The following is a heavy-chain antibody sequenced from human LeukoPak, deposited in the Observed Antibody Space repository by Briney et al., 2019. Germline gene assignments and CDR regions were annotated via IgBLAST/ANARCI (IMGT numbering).Heavy chain of an antibody. CDR2: INSDGSST. CDR3: ARDGILVTANHYYYYGMDV. CDR1: GFTFSSYW. Sequence: GGSLRLSCAASGFTFSSYWMHWVRQAPGKGLVWVSRINSDGSSTSYADSVKGRFTISRDNSKNTLYLQMNSLRAEDTAVYYCARDGILVTANHYYYYGMDVWGQGTTVTVSS. V-gene: IGHV3-74*01. D-gene: IGHD2-21*02. J-gene: IGHJ6*02.